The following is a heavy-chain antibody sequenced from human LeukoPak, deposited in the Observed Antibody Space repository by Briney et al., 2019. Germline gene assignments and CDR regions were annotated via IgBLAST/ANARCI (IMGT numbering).Heavy chain of an antibody. Sequence: PGGSLRLSCAASGFTFSAYWMSWVRHTPGTGLQWVANIDKAGSAEIYVDSVKGRFTISRDNAKNSLYLQMNSLRAEDTAVYYCARDPDYGGAGAFFDSWGQGTLVTVSS. V-gene: IGHV3-7*01. D-gene: IGHD4-23*01. CDR3: ARDPDYGGAGAFFDS. CDR1: GFTFSAYW. J-gene: IGHJ4*02. CDR2: IDKAGSAE.